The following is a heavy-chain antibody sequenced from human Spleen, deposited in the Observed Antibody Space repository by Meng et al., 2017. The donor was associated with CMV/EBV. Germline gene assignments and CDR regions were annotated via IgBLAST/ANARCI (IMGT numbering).Heavy chain of an antibody. D-gene: IGHD6-6*01. J-gene: IGHJ4*02. V-gene: IGHV1-18*04. CDR1: GHTLAVYY. CDR3: ARALDYFDY. CDR2: ISGYNGNT. Sequence: ASVKVSCKASGHTLAVYYIHWARQAPGQGLEWMGWISGYNGNTKYAHKVQGRVTMTTDTSTSTAYMELWSLRSDDTAVYFCARALDYFDYWGQGTLVTVSS.